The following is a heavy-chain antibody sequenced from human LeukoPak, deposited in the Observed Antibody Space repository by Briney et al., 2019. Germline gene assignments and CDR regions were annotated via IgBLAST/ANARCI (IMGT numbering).Heavy chain of an antibody. CDR3: ARDTAMVHYYYYMDV. V-gene: IGHV4-38-2*02. Sequence: SETLSLTCTVSGYSISSGYYWGWIRQPPGKGLEWIGSIYHSGSTYYNPSLKSRVTISVDTSKNQFSLKLSSVTAADTAVYYCARDTAMVHYYYYMDVWGKGTTVTVSS. J-gene: IGHJ6*03. CDR1: GYSISSGYY. D-gene: IGHD5-18*01. CDR2: IYHSGST.